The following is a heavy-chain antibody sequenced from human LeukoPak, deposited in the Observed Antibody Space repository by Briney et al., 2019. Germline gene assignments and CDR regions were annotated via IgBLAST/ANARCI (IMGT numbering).Heavy chain of an antibody. CDR1: GYTFTSYY. CDR3: ARENSDYDILTGYLLFPRVEYGMDV. J-gene: IGHJ6*02. Sequence: ASVKVSCKASGYTFTSYYMHWARQAPGQGLEWMGIINPSGGSTSYAQKFQGRVTMTRDTSTSTVYMELSSLRSEDTAVYYCARENSDYDILTGYLLFPRVEYGMDVWGQGTTVTVSS. D-gene: IGHD3-9*01. V-gene: IGHV1-46*01. CDR2: INPSGGST.